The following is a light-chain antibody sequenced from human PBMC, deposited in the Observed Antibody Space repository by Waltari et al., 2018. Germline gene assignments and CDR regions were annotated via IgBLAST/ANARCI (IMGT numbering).Light chain of an antibody. CDR1: QDSSSY. V-gene: IGKV1-9*01. CDR3: QQPYFYPRT. CDR2: AAS. Sequence: DIQLTQSPSFLSASVVDRVIITCRASQDSSSYLAWYQQKPGNAPQFLIYAASTLQSGVPARFSGSGSGTEFTLTISSLQPEDFATYYCQQPYFYPRTFGQGTKVDIK. J-gene: IGKJ1*01.